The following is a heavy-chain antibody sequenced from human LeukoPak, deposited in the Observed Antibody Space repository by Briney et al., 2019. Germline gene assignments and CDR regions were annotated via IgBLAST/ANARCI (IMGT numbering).Heavy chain of an antibody. Sequence: SVKVSFTASGGTFSSYAISWVRQAPGQGLEWMGGIIPIFGTANYAQKFQGRVTITADESTSTAYMELSSLRSEDTAVYYCARAYYDSSGYYFWGQGTLVTVSS. J-gene: IGHJ4*02. CDR3: ARAYYDSSGYYF. CDR2: IIPIFGTA. D-gene: IGHD3-22*01. V-gene: IGHV1-69*13. CDR1: GGTFSSYA.